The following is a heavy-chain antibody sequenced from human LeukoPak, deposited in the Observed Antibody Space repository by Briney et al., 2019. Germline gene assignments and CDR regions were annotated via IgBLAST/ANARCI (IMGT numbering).Heavy chain of an antibody. Sequence: GGSLRLSCAASGFTFSSYSMNWVRQAPGKGLEWVSYISSSSSTIYYADSVKGRFTISRDNAKNSLYLQMNSLRAEDTAVYYCARDPGNYYDSSGTFDYWGQGTLVTVSS. CDR1: GFTFSSYS. CDR2: ISSSSSTI. J-gene: IGHJ4*02. D-gene: IGHD3-22*01. CDR3: ARDPGNYYDSSGTFDY. V-gene: IGHV3-48*01.